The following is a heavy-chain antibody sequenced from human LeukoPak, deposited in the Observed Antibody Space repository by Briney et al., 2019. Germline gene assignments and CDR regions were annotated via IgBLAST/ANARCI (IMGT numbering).Heavy chain of an antibody. J-gene: IGHJ6*02. CDR2: ISYDGSNK. Sequence: GGSLRLSCVGSGFTFSSYGMHWVRQAPGKGLEWVAVISYDGSNKYYADYVEGRFTISRDNSKNSLYLQMNSLRAEDTAVYYCASYYNRNFFYGMDVWGQGTTVTVSS. D-gene: IGHD1-14*01. CDR3: ASYYNRNFFYGMDV. CDR1: GFTFSSYG. V-gene: IGHV3-30*03.